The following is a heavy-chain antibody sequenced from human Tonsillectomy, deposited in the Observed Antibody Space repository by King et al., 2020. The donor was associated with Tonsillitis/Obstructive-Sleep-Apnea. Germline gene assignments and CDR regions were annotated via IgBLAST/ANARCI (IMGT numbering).Heavy chain of an antibody. J-gene: IGHJ6*02. CDR3: ARHCGSGGSCYEDYNGMDV. CDR2: IDPSDSYT. Sequence: VQLVQSGAEVKKPGESLRISCKGSGYSFTSYWISWVRQMPGKGLEWMGTIDPSDSYTNYSPSFQGHVTISADKSITTAYLQWSSLKASDTDMYYCARHCGSGGSCYEDYNGMDVWGQGTTVTVSS. D-gene: IGHD2-15*01. CDR1: GYSFTSYW. V-gene: IGHV5-10-1*03.